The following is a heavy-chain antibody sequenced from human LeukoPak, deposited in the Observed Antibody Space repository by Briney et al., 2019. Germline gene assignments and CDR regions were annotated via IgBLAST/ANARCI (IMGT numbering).Heavy chain of an antibody. CDR2: ISSSSSYI. Sequence: PGGSLRLSCAASGFTFSSYSMNWVRQAPGKGLEWVSSISSSSSYIYYADSVKGRFTISRDNAKNSLYLQMNSLRAEDTAVYYCARDRGSGSYYTEHFDYWGQGTLVTVSS. V-gene: IGHV3-21*01. CDR1: GFTFSSYS. J-gene: IGHJ4*02. D-gene: IGHD3-10*01. CDR3: ARDRGSGSYYTEHFDY.